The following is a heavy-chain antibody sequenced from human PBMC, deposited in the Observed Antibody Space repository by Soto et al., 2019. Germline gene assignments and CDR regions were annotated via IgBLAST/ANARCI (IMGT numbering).Heavy chain of an antibody. V-gene: IGHV3-23*01. D-gene: IGHD6-6*01. Sequence: EVQLLESGGGLVQPGGSLRLSCAASGFTFSSYAMTWVRQAPGKGLEWVSLITGGGDSTYYPDSVQGRFTISRDNSKNTLYLQMNSLTAEDTAIYYCAKAGGSSWGTEYFQRWGQGTLVTVSS. CDR1: GFTFSSYA. J-gene: IGHJ1*01. CDR2: ITGGGDST. CDR3: AKAGGSSWGTEYFQR.